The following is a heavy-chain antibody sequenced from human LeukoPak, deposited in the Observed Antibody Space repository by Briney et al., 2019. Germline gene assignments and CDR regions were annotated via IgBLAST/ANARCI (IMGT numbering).Heavy chain of an antibody. CDR2: IYYSGSP. Sequence: SETLSLTCTVSGVSISSYYWSWIRQPPGKGLEWIGYIYYSGSPNYNPSLKSRVTISVDTSKNQFSLKLSSVTAADTAVYYCARVEEGYGSGRRENYYYYYMDVWGKGTTVTISS. CDR1: GVSISSYY. CDR3: ARVEEGYGSGRRENYYYYYMDV. D-gene: IGHD3-10*01. J-gene: IGHJ6*03. V-gene: IGHV4-59*01.